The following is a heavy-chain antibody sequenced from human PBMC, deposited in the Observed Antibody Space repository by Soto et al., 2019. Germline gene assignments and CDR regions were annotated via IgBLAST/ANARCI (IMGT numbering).Heavy chain of an antibody. D-gene: IGHD4-17*01. CDR1: GGSVSSSPYY. Sequence: PSETLSLTCAVSGGSVSSSPYYWGWIRQPPEKGLEWIAIISYGGNTYYNPSLQSRVAISVDTSKNQFSLKLSSVTAADTAVYYCARRDYPYYFDYWGQGTLVTVSS. CDR3: ARRDYPYYFDY. J-gene: IGHJ4*02. CDR2: ISYGGNT. V-gene: IGHV4-39*01.